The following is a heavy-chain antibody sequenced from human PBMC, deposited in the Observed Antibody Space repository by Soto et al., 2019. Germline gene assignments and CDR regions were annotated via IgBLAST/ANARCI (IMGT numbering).Heavy chain of an antibody. CDR1: GFTFSSYA. Sequence: GGSLRLSCAASGFTFSSYAMSWVRQAPGKGLEWVSAISGGGGSTYYADSVKGRFTISRDNSKNTLYLQMNSLRAEDTAVYYCAKGRYSSGWNYFDYWGQGTLVTVSS. D-gene: IGHD6-19*01. CDR3: AKGRYSSGWNYFDY. J-gene: IGHJ4*02. CDR2: ISGGGGST. V-gene: IGHV3-23*01.